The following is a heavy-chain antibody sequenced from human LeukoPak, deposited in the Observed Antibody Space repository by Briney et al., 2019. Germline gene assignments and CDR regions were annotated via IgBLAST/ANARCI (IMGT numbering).Heavy chain of an antibody. J-gene: IGHJ5*02. D-gene: IGHD3-10*01. V-gene: IGHV4-30-4*01. Sequence: KPSETLSLTCTVSGGPISSGDYYWSWIRQPPGKGLEWIGYIYYSGSTYYNPSLKSRVTISVDTSKNQFSLKLSSVTAADTAVYYCARDAGLYYYGSGTPPNWFDPWGQGTLVTVSS. CDR1: GGPISSGDYY. CDR3: ARDAGLYYYGSGTPPNWFDP. CDR2: IYYSGST.